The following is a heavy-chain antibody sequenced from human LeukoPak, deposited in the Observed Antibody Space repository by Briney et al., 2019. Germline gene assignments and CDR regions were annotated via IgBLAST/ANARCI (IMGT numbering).Heavy chain of an antibody. V-gene: IGHV3-30-3*01. D-gene: IGHD1-26*01. J-gene: IGHJ4*02. CDR3: ARDLSGTYMVDY. CDR1: GLASNSYA. Sequence: QPGRSLRLSCAVSGLASNSYAMHWVRQAPGEGLEWEAFISHDGSAQSYADSVKGRFTISRDNSKNTLYLQMNSLRPEDTAVYYCARDLSGTYMVDYWGQGTLVTVSS. CDR2: ISHDGSAQ.